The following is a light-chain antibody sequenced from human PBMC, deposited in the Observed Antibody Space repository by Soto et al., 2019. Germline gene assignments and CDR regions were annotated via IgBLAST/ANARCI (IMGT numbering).Light chain of an antibody. CDR3: QHLNTYPLT. V-gene: IGKV1-9*01. CDR1: QGISSY. CDR2: GAS. Sequence: DIQLTQSPSFLSASVGDRVTITCRASQGISSYLAWYQQPPGKAPKLLIYGASTLQRGVSSRFSGSGSGTEFTLTICSMQPEDFATYYCQHLNTYPLTFGQGTMREV. J-gene: IGKJ2*01.